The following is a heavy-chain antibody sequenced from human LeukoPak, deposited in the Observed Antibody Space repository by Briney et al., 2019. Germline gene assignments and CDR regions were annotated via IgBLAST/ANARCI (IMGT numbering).Heavy chain of an antibody. CDR1: GYTFTGYY. J-gene: IGHJ5*02. D-gene: IGHD1-26*01. CDR3: ARDLGGSYSSENWFGP. Sequence: ASVKVSCKASGYTFTGYYMHWVRQAPGQGLEWMGWINPNSGGTNYAQKFQGRVTMTRDTSISTAYMELSRLRSDDTAVYYCARDLGGSYSSENWFGPWGQGTLVTVSS. CDR2: INPNSGGT. V-gene: IGHV1-2*02.